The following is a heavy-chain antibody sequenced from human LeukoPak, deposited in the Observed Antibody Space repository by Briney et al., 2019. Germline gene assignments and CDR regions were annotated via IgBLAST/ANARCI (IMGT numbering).Heavy chain of an antibody. Sequence: SETLSLTCTVSGDSISSSSYYWVWLRQPPGKGLEWIATIHYTGSTYYNPSLKSRVTISVDTSKNQFSLKLSSVTAADTAVYYCASPGIAVAGTPADGDYWGQGTLVTVSS. V-gene: IGHV4-39*01. CDR3: ASPGIAVAGTPADGDY. CDR1: GDSISSSSYY. J-gene: IGHJ4*02. CDR2: IHYTGST. D-gene: IGHD6-19*01.